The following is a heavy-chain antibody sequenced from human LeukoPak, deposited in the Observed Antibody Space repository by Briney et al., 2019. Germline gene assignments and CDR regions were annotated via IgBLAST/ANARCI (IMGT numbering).Heavy chain of an antibody. D-gene: IGHD2-2*01. CDR2: MNPNSGNT. Sequence: ASVKVSCKASGYTFTTYDINWVRQATGQGLEWMGWMNPNSGNTGYAQKFQGRVTITRDTSASTAYMELSSLRSEDTAVYYCARGRCVGNTNCYYFDSWGQGTLVTVSS. V-gene: IGHV1-8*01. CDR3: ARGRCVGNTNCYYFDS. J-gene: IGHJ4*02. CDR1: GYTFTTYD.